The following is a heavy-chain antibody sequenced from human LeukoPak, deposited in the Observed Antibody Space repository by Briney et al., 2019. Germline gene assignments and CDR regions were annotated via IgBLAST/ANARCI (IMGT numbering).Heavy chain of an antibody. D-gene: IGHD3-22*01. Sequence: PGGSLRLSCAASGFTFSSYAMSWVRQAPGKGLEWVSGISTSGGSSSYADSVKGRFTISRDNPRNTLSMQMNSLRAEDTDRYYCAIMHPYYDGSGYWVQWGQGTLVTVSS. CDR2: ISTSGGSS. CDR3: AIMHPYYDGSGYWVQ. V-gene: IGHV3-23*01. CDR1: GFTFSSYA. J-gene: IGHJ4*02.